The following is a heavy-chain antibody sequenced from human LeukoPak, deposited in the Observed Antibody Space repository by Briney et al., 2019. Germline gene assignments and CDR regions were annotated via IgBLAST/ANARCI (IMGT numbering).Heavy chain of an antibody. V-gene: IGHV3-30*18. J-gene: IGHJ4*02. Sequence: GRSLRLSCAASGFTFSIYGMHWVRQAPGKGLEWVAVISYDGSNKYYADSVKGRFTISRVNSKNTLYLQMNSLRAEDTAVYYCAKDSGAVRGYSYDSPGYFDYWGQGTLVTVSS. D-gene: IGHD5-18*01. CDR1: GFTFSIYG. CDR3: AKDSGAVRGYSYDSPGYFDY. CDR2: ISYDGSNK.